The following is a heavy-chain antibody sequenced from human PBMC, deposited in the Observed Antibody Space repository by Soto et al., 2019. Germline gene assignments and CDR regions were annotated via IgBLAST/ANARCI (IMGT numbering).Heavy chain of an antibody. CDR3: ARDSLRSYYMDV. J-gene: IGHJ6*03. CDR1: GYTFTNYA. V-gene: IGHV1-3*01. Sequence: ASVKVSCKASGYTFTNYAIHWVRQAPGQNLEWMGWISAVNGNTKYSQRFQGRVTITSDTSASTAYMELSSLRSEDTAVFYCARDSLRSYYMDVWGKGTTVTICS. CDR2: ISAVNGNT.